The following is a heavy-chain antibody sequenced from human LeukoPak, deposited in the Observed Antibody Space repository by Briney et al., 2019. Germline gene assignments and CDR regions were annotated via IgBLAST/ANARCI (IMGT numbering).Heavy chain of an antibody. V-gene: IGHV3-48*01. CDR3: ASSIMITFGGVSATDY. Sequence: GGSLRLSCAASGSTFSSYSMNWVRQAPGKGLEWVSYISSSSSTIYYADSVKGRFTISRDNAKNSLYLQMNSLRAEDTAVYYCASSIMITFGGVSATDYWGQGTLVTVSS. J-gene: IGHJ4*02. CDR2: ISSSSSTI. CDR1: GSTFSSYS. D-gene: IGHD3-16*01.